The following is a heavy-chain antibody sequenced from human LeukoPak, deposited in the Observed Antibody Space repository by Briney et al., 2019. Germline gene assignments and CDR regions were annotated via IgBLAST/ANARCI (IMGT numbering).Heavy chain of an antibody. Sequence: GGSLRLFRAASGFTFSSYAMHWVRQAPGKGLEWVAVISYDGSNKYSAASVKGRFTISRDNSKNTLYLQMNSLRAEDTAVYYCARGIAVAGYYYYMDVWGKGTTVTVSS. V-gene: IGHV3-30*04. J-gene: IGHJ6*03. CDR1: GFTFSSYA. D-gene: IGHD6-19*01. CDR2: ISYDGSNK. CDR3: ARGIAVAGYYYYMDV.